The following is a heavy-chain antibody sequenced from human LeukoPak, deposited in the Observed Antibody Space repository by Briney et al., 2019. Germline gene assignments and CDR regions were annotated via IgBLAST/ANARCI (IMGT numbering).Heavy chain of an antibody. Sequence: GGCLRLSCTASVFSFGSDSMHWVRQAPCKGLEWVAFIWYDGSNDHYADSVKGRFTISRDNSKNTVCLQMNSLRVEDTAVYYCARDPSGSGWSLNNWGQGTLVTVSS. CDR2: IWYDGSND. D-gene: IGHD6-19*01. J-gene: IGHJ4*02. CDR3: ARDPSGSGWSLNN. V-gene: IGHV3-33*01. CDR1: VFSFGSDS.